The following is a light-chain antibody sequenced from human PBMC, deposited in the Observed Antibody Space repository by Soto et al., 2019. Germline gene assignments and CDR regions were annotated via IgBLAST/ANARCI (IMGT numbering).Light chain of an antibody. CDR2: GAS. CDR1: QSISSNY. J-gene: IGKJ2*01. V-gene: IGKV3-20*01. Sequence: EVVLTQSPGTLSLSPGERATLSCRASQSISSNYLAWYQQRPGQAPRLLIHGASSRATGIPDRFSGSGSGTDFTLTISRLEPEDFAVYYCQQYGISSHTFGQGTKLEIK. CDR3: QQYGISSHT.